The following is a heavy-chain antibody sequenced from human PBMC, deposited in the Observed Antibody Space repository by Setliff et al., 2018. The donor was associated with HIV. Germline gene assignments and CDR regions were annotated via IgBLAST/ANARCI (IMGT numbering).Heavy chain of an antibody. CDR2: INPSGDVI. CDR1: GYTSTSFS. CDR3: ARDRHYGSGSYHDAFDI. Sequence: ASVKVSCKASGYTSTSFSLHWVRQAPGQGLEWMGIINPSGDVIRYAQKFQGRVTITADKSTSTAYMELSSLRSEDTAVYYCARDRHYGSGSYHDAFDIWGQGTMVTVSS. J-gene: IGHJ3*02. V-gene: IGHV1-46*01. D-gene: IGHD3-10*01.